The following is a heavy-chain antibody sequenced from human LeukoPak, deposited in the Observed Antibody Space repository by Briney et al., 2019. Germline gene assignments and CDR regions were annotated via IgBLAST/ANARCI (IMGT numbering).Heavy chain of an antibody. V-gene: IGHV1-8*01. CDR2: MNPNSGNT. CDR3: ARAYYDILTGYYLSAFDI. J-gene: IGHJ3*02. D-gene: IGHD3-9*01. CDR1: RYTFTSYD. Sequence: ASVKVSCKASRYTFTSYDINWVRQATGQGLEWMGWMNPNSGNTGYAQKFQGRVTMTRNTSISTAYMELSSLRSEDTAVYYCARAYYDILTGYYLSAFDIWGQGTMVTVSS.